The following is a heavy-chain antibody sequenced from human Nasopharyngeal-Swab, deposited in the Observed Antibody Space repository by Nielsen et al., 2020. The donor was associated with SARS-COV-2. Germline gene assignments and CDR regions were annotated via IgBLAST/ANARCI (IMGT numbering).Heavy chain of an antibody. CDR2: ISGSGGST. CDR3: AKESLRREMATMSAHDY. Sequence: GESLKISCTASGFTFSSEAMSWVRQAPGKGLEWVSAISGSGGSTYYADSVKGRFTISRDNSKNTLYLQMNSLRAEDTAVYYCAKESLRREMATMSAHDYWGQGTLVTVSS. CDR1: GFTFSSEA. V-gene: IGHV3-23*01. D-gene: IGHD5-24*01. J-gene: IGHJ4*02.